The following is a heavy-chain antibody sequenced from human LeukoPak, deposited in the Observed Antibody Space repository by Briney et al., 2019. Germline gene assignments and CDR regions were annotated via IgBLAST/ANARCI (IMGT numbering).Heavy chain of an antibody. V-gene: IGHV1-2*02. CDR2: INPNSGGT. CDR1: GYTFTSYG. CDR3: ARDNGGVGWFDP. D-gene: IGHD1-26*01. Sequence: VASVKVSCKASGYTFTSYGISWVRQAPGQGLEWMGWINPNSGGTNYAQKFQGRVTMTRDTSISTAYMELSRLRSDDTAVYYCARDNGGVGWFDPWGQGTLVTVSS. J-gene: IGHJ5*02.